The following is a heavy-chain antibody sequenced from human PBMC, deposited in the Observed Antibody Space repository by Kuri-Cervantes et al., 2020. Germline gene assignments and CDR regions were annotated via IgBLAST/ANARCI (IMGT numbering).Heavy chain of an antibody. CDR1: GGSISSYY. J-gene: IGHJ2*01. Sequence: GSLRLSCTVSGGSISSYYWSWIRQPPGKGLEWIGCIYYSGSTNYNPSLKSRVTISVDTSKNQFSLKLSSMTAADTAVYYCARSGYYNYWYFDLWGRGTLVTVSS. V-gene: IGHV4-59*01. CDR2: IYYSGST. D-gene: IGHD3-3*01. CDR3: ARSGYYNYWYFDL.